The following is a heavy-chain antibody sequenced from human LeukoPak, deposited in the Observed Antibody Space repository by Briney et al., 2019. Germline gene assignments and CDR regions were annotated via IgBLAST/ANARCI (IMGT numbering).Heavy chain of an antibody. Sequence: PGGSLRLSCAASGFIFNNYAISWVRQAPGKGLEWVSGISGSGGSTHYADSVKGRFAISRDNSKNTLYLQMNSLRAEDTAIYYCAKADIVVVVAATCFDYWGQGTLVTVSS. CDR3: AKADIVVVVAATCFDY. CDR1: GFIFNNYA. CDR2: ISGSGGST. J-gene: IGHJ4*02. D-gene: IGHD2-15*01. V-gene: IGHV3-23*01.